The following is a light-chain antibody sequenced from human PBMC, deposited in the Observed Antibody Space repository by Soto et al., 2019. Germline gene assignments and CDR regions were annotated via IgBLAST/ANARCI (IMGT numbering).Light chain of an antibody. CDR1: QSVSSN. Sequence: EIVMTQSPATLSVSPGERATLSCRASQSVSSNLAWYQQKPGQAPRLLIYGASTRATGIPARFIGSGSGTELTLTISSLQSADFAVYYCQQYNNWPITFGQGTRLEIK. CDR3: QQYNNWPIT. J-gene: IGKJ5*01. CDR2: GAS. V-gene: IGKV3-15*01.